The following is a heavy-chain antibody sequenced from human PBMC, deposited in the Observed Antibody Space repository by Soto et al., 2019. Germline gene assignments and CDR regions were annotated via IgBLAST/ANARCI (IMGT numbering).Heavy chain of an antibody. V-gene: IGHV1-69*02. Sequence: QVQLVQSGAEVKKPGSSVKVSCQASGSTFSSYTVSWVRQAPGQGLEWMGRIIPVLGVTNYAPKFKGRVTIRADKSKTTAYIELSSLRSGDTAVYYCARRRYCGADCYSKYYYGMDVWGQGTTVTVSS. CDR3: ARRRYCGADCYSKYYYGMDV. D-gene: IGHD2-21*02. CDR1: GSTFSSYT. CDR2: IIPVLGVT. J-gene: IGHJ6*02.